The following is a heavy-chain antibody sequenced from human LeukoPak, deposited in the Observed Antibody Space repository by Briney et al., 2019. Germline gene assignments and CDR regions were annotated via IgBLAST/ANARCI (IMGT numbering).Heavy chain of an antibody. CDR2: ISYDGSNK. CDR3: ARETYSSFDS. V-gene: IGHV3-30*01. CDR1: GFTFSDYA. D-gene: IGHD6-13*01. Sequence: GRSLRLSCAASGFTFSDYAMHWVRQAPGKGLEWVAIISYDGSNKYFADSVKGRSTISRDNSKNTLYLQMNSLRAEDAAVYYCARETYSSFDSWGQGTLVTVSS. J-gene: IGHJ4*02.